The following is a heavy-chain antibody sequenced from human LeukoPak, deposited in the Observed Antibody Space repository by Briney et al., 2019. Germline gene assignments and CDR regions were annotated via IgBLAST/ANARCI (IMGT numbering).Heavy chain of an antibody. V-gene: IGHV3-30*03. J-gene: IGHJ4*02. CDR1: GFTFSSYG. CDR3: ARGKRARDSRPLYYFDY. D-gene: IGHD3-22*01. CDR2: ISYDGSNK. Sequence: GGSLRLSCAASGFTFSSYGMHWVRQAPGKGLERVAVISYDGSNKYYADSVKGRFTISRDNSKNTLYLQMNSLRAEDTAVYYCARGKRARDSRPLYYFDYWGQGTLVTVSS.